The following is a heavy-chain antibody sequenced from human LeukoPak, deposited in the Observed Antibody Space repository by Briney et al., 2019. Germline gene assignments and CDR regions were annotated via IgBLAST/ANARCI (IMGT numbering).Heavy chain of an antibody. Sequence: SETLSLTCTVSGGSIKSYYWSWIRQPPGKGLEWIGEINHSGSTNYNPSLKSRVTISVDTSKNQFSLKLSSVTAADTAVYYCARGTSRGYSIDYWGQGTLVTVSS. CDR3: ARGTSRGYSIDY. V-gene: IGHV4-34*01. J-gene: IGHJ4*02. CDR1: GGSIKSYY. D-gene: IGHD5-18*01. CDR2: INHSGST.